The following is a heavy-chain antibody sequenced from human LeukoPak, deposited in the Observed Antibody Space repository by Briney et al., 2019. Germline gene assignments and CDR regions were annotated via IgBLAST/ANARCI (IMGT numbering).Heavy chain of an antibody. CDR2: ISHSGST. D-gene: IGHD2-8*02. J-gene: IGHJ4*02. CDR1: GGSISNYY. CDR3: AGHHPRNTVDF. V-gene: IGHV4-59*08. Sequence: SETLSLTCTVSGGSISNYYWSWIRQPPGKGLEWIGYISHSGSTNYSPSLKSRVTISLDMSKNQFSLKLSSETAADTAVYYCAGHHPRNTVDFWGQGTLVTVSS.